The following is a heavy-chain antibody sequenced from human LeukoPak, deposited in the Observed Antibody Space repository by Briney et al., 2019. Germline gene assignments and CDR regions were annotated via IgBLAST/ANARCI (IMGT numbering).Heavy chain of an antibody. D-gene: IGHD4-17*01. CDR1: GGSISSYY. Sequence: SETLSLTCTISGGSISSYYWSWIRQPPGKGLEWIGYIYYTGSTNHNPSLKSRVTISVDTSKNQFSLKLSSVTAADTAVYYCARYFYGDYVGAFDIWGQGTMVTVSS. J-gene: IGHJ3*02. V-gene: IGHV4-59*01. CDR2: IYYTGST. CDR3: ARYFYGDYVGAFDI.